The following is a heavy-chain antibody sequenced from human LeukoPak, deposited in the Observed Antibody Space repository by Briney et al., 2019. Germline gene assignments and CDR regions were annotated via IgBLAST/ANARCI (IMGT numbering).Heavy chain of an antibody. CDR1: GFTFSSYV. CDR3: ARDWVYKIDY. J-gene: IGHJ4*02. Sequence: LPGGSLRLSCETAGFTFSSYVMHWVRRTPGKGLVWVSRISHDGIISYADSVKGRFTIYRDNAKNTLTLRMNSQRVEDTAVYFCARDWVYKIDYWGRGTLVTVSS. CDR2: ISHDGII. D-gene: IGHD5-24*01. V-gene: IGHV3-74*01.